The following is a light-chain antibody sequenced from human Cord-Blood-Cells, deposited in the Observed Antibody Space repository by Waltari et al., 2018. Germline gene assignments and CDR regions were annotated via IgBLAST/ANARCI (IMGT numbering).Light chain of an antibody. CDR3: SSYAGSNNFVV. J-gene: IGLJ2*01. Sequence: QSALTQPPSASGSPGHSVTISCTGTSSDVGGYNYVSWYQQHPGKAPKLMIYEVSKRPSGVPDRVSGSKSGNTASLTVSGLQAEDEADYYCSSYAGSNNFVVFGGGTKLTAL. CDR2: EVS. V-gene: IGLV2-8*01. CDR1: SSDVGGYNY.